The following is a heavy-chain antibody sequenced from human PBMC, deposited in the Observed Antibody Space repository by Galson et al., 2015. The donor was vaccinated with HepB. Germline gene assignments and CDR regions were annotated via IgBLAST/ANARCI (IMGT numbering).Heavy chain of an antibody. D-gene: IGHD3-3*01. V-gene: IGHV3-74*01. J-gene: IGHJ6*02. Sequence: SLRLSCAASGFTFSSYWMHWVRQAPGKGLVWVSRINSGGSSTSYADSVKGRFTISRDNAKNTLYLQMNSLRAEDTAVYYCARVQITGSYYDFWSGYYKSDYYYGMDVWGQGTTVTVSS. CDR2: INSGGSST. CDR3: ARVQITGSYYDFWSGYYKSDYYYGMDV. CDR1: GFTFSSYW.